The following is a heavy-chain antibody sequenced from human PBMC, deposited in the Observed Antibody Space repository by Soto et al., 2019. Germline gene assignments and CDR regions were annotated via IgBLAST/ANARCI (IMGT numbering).Heavy chain of an antibody. J-gene: IGHJ6*02. CDR1: GGSFSGYY. CDR3: ARGYRTIFGVVIRYYCYGMDV. V-gene: IGHV4-34*01. CDR2: INHSGST. D-gene: IGHD3-3*01. Sequence: SETLSLTCAVYGGSFSGYYWSWIRQPPGKGLEWIGEINHSGSTNYNPSLKSRVTISVDTSKNQFSLKLSSVTAADTAVYYCARGYRTIFGVVIRYYCYGMDVWGQGTTVTVSS.